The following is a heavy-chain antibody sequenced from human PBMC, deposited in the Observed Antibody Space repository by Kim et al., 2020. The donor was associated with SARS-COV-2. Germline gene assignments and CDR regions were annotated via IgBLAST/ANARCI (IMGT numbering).Heavy chain of an antibody. J-gene: IGHJ4*02. Sequence: GGSLRLSCAASGFTFDDYAMHWVRQAPGKGLEWVSSISWNSGSIGYADSVKGRFTISRDNAKNSLYLQMNSLRAEDTALYYCAKDTDWLPWAFDYWGQGALVTVSS. CDR2: ISWNSGSI. D-gene: IGHD5-12*01. V-gene: IGHV3-9*01. CDR3: AKDTDWLPWAFDY. CDR1: GFTFDDYA.